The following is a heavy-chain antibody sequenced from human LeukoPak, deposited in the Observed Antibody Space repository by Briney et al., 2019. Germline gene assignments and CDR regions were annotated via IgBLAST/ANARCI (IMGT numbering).Heavy chain of an antibody. Sequence: SETLSLTRTVSGGSISSYHWNWIRQPPGKGLEWIGENNHSGNTNYNPSLKSRVTISVDTSKNQFSLNLSSVTVADTAVYYCARVRTISLFDPWGQGALVTVSS. CDR2: NNHSGNT. J-gene: IGHJ5*02. D-gene: IGHD3-3*01. V-gene: IGHV4-34*01. CDR3: ARVRTISLFDP. CDR1: GGSISSYH.